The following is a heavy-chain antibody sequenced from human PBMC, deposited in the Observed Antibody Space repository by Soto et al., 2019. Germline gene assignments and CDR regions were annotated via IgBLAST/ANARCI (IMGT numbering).Heavy chain of an antibody. V-gene: IGHV2-70*04. CDR1: GFSLSASGMG. CDR2: IDWDDDK. J-gene: IGHJ4*02. CDR3: ARTFHCSGGTCPFDY. D-gene: IGHD2-15*01. Sequence: SGPTLVNPTQTLTLTCTFSGFSLSASGMGVSWIRQPPGKALEWLARIDWDDDKFYNTSLRTRLTISKDSSKNQVVLTMTNMDPVDTATYYCARTFHCSGGTCPFDYWGQGALVTVSS.